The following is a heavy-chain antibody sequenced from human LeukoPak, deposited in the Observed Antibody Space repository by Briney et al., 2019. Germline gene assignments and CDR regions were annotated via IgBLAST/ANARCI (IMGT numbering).Heavy chain of an antibody. D-gene: IGHD2-15*01. V-gene: IGHV4-61*02. CDR1: GGSISSGSYY. CDR3: ARDSGDIVFYYFDY. J-gene: IGHJ4*02. CDR2: IYTSGST. Sequence: SQTLSLTCTVSGGSISSGSYYWSWIRQPAGKGLEWIGRIYTSGSTNYNPSLKSRVTISVDTSKNQFSLKLSSVTAADTAVYYCARDSGDIVFYYFDYWGQGTLVTVSS.